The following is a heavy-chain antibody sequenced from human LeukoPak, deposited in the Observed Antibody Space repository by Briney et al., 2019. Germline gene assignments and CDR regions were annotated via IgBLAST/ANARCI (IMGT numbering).Heavy chain of an antibody. CDR1: GFTFSNAW. CDR3: TTDIRYYGSGSYYPY. D-gene: IGHD3-10*01. V-gene: IGHV3-15*01. CDR2: IKSKTDGGTT. J-gene: IGHJ4*02. Sequence: GGSLRVSCAASGFTFSNAWMSWVRQAPGKGLEWVGRIKSKTDGGTTDYAAPVKGRFTISRDDSKNTLYLQMNSLKTEDTAVYYCTTDIRYYGSGSYYPYWGQGTLVTVSS.